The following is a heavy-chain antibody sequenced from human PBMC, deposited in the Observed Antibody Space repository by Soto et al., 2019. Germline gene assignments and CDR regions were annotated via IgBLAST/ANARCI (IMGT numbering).Heavy chain of an antibody. D-gene: IGHD2-2*01. V-gene: IGHV1-69*01. CDR2: IIPIFGTA. CDR1: GGTFSSYA. CDR3: ARDGGVVVPAAKGYYYGMDV. J-gene: IGHJ6*04. Sequence: QVQLVQSGAEVKKPGSSVKVSCKASGGTFSSYAISWVRQAPGQGLEWMGGIIPIFGTANYAQKFQGRVTITADESTSTAYMELSSLRSEDTAVYYCARDGGVVVPAAKGYYYGMDVWGKGTTVTVSS.